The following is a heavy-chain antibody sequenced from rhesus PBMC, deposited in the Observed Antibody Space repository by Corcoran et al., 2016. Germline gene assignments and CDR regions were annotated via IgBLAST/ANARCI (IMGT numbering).Heavy chain of an antibody. J-gene: IGHJ4*01. D-gene: IGHD6-37*01. Sequence: QLQLQESGPGLVKPSETLSVTFAVSGGAIRSNSWTWRRHPPGKGLEWIGRISGDDKSTDYNPSLKSRVTISTDTSKTQFSLKVDSVTAADTAVYYCVGLMVAGPVEYWGQGVLVTVSS. CDR3: VGLMVAGPVEY. V-gene: IGHV4-173*01. CDR1: GGAIRSNS. CDR2: ISGDDKST.